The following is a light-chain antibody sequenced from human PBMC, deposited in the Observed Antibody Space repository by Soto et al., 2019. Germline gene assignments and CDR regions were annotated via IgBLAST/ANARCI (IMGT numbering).Light chain of an antibody. CDR3: SSYASSSTPYV. J-gene: IGLJ1*01. CDR2: DVS. V-gene: IGLV2-14*03. CDR1: RSNVGGYNY. Sequence: QSALAQPASVSGSPGQSITISCTGNRSNVGGYNYVSWYQQHPGKAPKLMIYDVSYRPSGVSNRFSGSKSGNTASLTVSGLQAEDESDYYCSSYASSSTPYVFGTGTKVTVL.